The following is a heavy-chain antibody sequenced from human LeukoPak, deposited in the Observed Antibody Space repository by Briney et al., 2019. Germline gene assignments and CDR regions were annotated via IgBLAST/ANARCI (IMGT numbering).Heavy chain of an antibody. D-gene: IGHD6-13*01. J-gene: IGHJ4*02. CDR2: IIPIFGTA. Sequence: ASVKVSCKASGGTFSSYAISWVRQAPGQGLEWMGGIIPIFGTANYAQKFQGRVTITADESTSTAYMELSSLRSEDTGVYYCARDWAAAAGTHWGQGTLVTVSS. CDR1: GGTFSSYA. V-gene: IGHV1-69*13. CDR3: ARDWAAAAGTH.